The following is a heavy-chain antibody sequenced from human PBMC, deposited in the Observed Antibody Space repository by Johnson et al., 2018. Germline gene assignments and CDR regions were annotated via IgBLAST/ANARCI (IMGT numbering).Heavy chain of an antibody. V-gene: IGHV3-13*01. Sequence: VQLVESGGGLVQPGGSLRLSCAASGFTFSSYDMHWVRQDTGKGLELVSAIGTAGDTYYAGSRKGRFTIPSDNAKNSLYLQMNSLRAEDTAVYYCSTHYYDSSGYSNYYYYYMDVWGKGPTVTVSS. CDR2: IGTAGDT. CDR1: GFTFSSYD. J-gene: IGHJ6*03. CDR3: STHYYDSSGYSNYYYYYMDV. D-gene: IGHD3-22*01.